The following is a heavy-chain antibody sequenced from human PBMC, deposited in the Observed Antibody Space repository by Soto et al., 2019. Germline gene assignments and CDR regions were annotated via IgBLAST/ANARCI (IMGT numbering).Heavy chain of an antibody. V-gene: IGHV1-8*01. J-gene: IGHJ6*02. D-gene: IGHD2-15*01. Sequence: ASVKVCCKASGYTFTSYDINWVRQATGQGLEWMGWMNPNSGNTGYAQKFQGRVTMTRNTSISTAYMELSSLRSEDTAVYYCARVSCSGGSCYSASVDYYYYGMDVWGQGATVTVSS. CDR1: GYTFTSYD. CDR3: ARVSCSGGSCYSASVDYYYYGMDV. CDR2: MNPNSGNT.